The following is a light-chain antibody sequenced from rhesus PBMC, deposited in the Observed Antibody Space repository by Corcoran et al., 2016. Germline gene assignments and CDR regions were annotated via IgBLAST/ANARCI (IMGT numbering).Light chain of an antibody. J-gene: IGKJ2*01. Sequence: QVILTQSPATLSLSPGERATLSCRASQSVSSYLVWYQQKSGQAPRLLIYGASSRATGLPDRFSGSGSGTDLTLTISSLEPEDVGVYHCYQHSSGYSFGQGTKVEIK. CDR1: QSVSSY. V-gene: IGKV3-10*01. CDR2: GAS. CDR3: YQHSSGYS.